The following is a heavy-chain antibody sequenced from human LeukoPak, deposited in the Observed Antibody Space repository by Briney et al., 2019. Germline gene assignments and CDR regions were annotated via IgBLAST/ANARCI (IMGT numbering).Heavy chain of an antibody. CDR3: ARVLSYGVAARRQSLYYMDV. Sequence: GASVRVSCKASGGTFSSYAISWVRQAPGQGLEWMGGTIPIFGTANCAQKFQGRVTITADKSTSTAYMELSSLRSEDTAVYYCARVLSYGVAARRQSLYYMDVWGKGTTVTVSS. CDR2: TIPIFGTA. CDR1: GGTFSSYA. V-gene: IGHV1-69*06. D-gene: IGHD6-6*01. J-gene: IGHJ6*03.